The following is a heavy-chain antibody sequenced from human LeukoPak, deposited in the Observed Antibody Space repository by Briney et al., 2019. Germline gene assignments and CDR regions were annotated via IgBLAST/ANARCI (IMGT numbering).Heavy chain of an antibody. CDR2: ISGSGHNT. CDR1: GFTFSGYG. Sequence: GGSLRLSCAASGFTFSGYGMSWVRQDPGKGLEWVSGISGSGHNTYYADSVKGRFTISRDNSKNTLYLQMNSLRAEDTAVYYCAKDLSFSGTHNWFDPWGQGTLVTVSS. CDR3: AKDLSFSGTHNWFDP. V-gene: IGHV3-23*01. D-gene: IGHD1-7*01. J-gene: IGHJ5*02.